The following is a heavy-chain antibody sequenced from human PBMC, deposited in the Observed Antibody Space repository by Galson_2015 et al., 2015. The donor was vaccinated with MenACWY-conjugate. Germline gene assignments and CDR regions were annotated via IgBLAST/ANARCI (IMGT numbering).Heavy chain of an antibody. CDR1: GDSVSRNTAA. J-gene: IGHJ3*01. CDR3: ARVNYDAFDV. D-gene: IGHD1-7*01. Sequence: CAISGDSVSRNTAAWHWIRQPPSRGLEWLARTYYRSKWYSDYAVSVKSRLTLKPDTSLNHISLQLNSLTPDDTAVYYCARVNYDAFDVWGQGTRVTVSS. CDR2: TYYRSKWYS. V-gene: IGHV6-1*01.